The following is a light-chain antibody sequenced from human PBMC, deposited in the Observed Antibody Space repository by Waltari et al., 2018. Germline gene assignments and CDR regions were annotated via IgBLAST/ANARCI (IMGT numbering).Light chain of an antibody. V-gene: IGKV3-20*01. J-gene: IGKJ1*01. CDR1: QSVSTSY. CDR2: DTS. Sequence: SQSVSTSYVAWYQQKPGQAPRPLIYDTSSRATGIPDRFSGSGSGTDFTLTISSLKPEDFAVYYCQLYDSAWTFVQGTKVEIK. CDR3: QLYDSAWT.